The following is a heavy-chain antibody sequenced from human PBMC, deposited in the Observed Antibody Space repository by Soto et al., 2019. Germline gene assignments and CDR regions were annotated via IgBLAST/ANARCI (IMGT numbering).Heavy chain of an antibody. CDR3: ARDSTSPDY. CDR1: GYPFTSND. D-gene: IGHD2-2*01. J-gene: IGHJ4*02. V-gene: IGHV1-8*01. CDR2: MNPNSGDT. Sequence: QVQLVQSGAEVKKPGASVKVSCQASGYPFTSNDITWVRQAPGQGLEWMGWMNPNSGDTGYAQKFQGIVNMTRNTSISTAYMELSSLTSEDTAVYYCARDSTSPDYWGQGTLVTVSS.